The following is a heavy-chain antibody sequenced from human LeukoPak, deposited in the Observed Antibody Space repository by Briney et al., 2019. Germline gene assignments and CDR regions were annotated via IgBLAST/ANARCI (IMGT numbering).Heavy chain of an antibody. CDR3: ARDTPTEGSSSWYVRSYYYYMDV. CDR1: GYTFTSYD. Sequence: ASVKVSCKASGYTFTSYDINWVRQATGQGLEWMGWMNPNSGNTGYAQKFQGRVTIARNTSISTAYMELSSLRSEDTAVYYCARDTPTEGSSSWYVRSYYYYMDVWGKGTTVTVSS. J-gene: IGHJ6*03. CDR2: MNPNSGNT. D-gene: IGHD6-13*01. V-gene: IGHV1-8*03.